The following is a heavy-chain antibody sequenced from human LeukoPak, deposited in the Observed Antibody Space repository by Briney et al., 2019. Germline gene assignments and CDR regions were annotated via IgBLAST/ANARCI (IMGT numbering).Heavy chain of an antibody. CDR1: GDSISTYY. J-gene: IGHJ4*02. CDR3: ARDPSGYPPYFDY. CDR2: ISTTGST. Sequence: NPSETLSLTCTVSGDSISTYYWTGVRQSAGKGLEWIGRISTTGSTTYNHSLKSRATISVDEYKTQFSLKVNSVTAADTAVYYCARDPSGYPPYFDYWGQGTLVTVSS. D-gene: IGHD3-3*01. V-gene: IGHV4-4*07.